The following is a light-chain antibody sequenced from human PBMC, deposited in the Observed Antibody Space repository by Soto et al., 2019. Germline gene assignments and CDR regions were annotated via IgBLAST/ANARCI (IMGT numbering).Light chain of an antibody. V-gene: IGKV1-39*01. CDR1: QSINRY. Sequence: DIQMTQSPSSLSASVGDRVTITCRASQSINRYLNWYQQKPGKAPKLLIYAASSLHSGVPSRFSGSGSGSDFTLTIIGLQPEDFATYYCQQSYSTPYTFGQGTKLEIK. J-gene: IGKJ2*01. CDR3: QQSYSTPYT. CDR2: AAS.